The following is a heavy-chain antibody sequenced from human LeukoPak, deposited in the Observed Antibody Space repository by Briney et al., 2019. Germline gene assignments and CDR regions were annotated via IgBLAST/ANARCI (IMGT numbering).Heavy chain of an antibody. CDR2: ISSSGGST. J-gene: IGHJ5*02. CDR1: GFTFSSYA. V-gene: IGHV3-23*01. D-gene: IGHD2-2*01. Sequence: GGSLRLSCAASGFTFSSYAMSWVRQAPGKGLEWVSAISSSGGSTYYADSVKGRFTISRDNSKNTLYLQMNSLRAEDTAVYYCAKDRRYQLLGGWFDPWGQGTLVTVSS. CDR3: AKDRRYQLLGGWFDP.